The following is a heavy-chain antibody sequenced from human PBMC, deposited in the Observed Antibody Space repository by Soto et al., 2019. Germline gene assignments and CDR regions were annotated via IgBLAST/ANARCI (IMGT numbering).Heavy chain of an antibody. CDR3: ATSEPSDSSSWYCHVDF. Sequence: ASVKVSCKVSGYTLTELYMHWVRQAPGKGREWMGGFDPEDGETIYAQKFQGRDTMTEDTSTDTAYMELRSLISEDTAVYASATSEPSDSSSWYCHVDFWGQRTLVADSS. CDR1: GYTLTELY. V-gene: IGHV1-24*01. J-gene: IGHJ4*02. D-gene: IGHD6-13*01. CDR2: FDPEDGET.